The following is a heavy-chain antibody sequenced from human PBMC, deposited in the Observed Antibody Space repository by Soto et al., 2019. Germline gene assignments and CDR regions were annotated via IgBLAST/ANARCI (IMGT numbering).Heavy chain of an antibody. CDR3: ARVYDFWGDYGNPFEY. CDR1: GYTFTSYG. D-gene: IGHD3-3*01. Sequence: GASVKVSCKASGYTFTSYGISWARQAPGQGLEWLGWISIYNGNTNYAQKLQGRVTMTTDTSTNTAYMELRSLRSDDTAVYYCARVYDFWGDYGNPFEYWGQGTLVTGSS. J-gene: IGHJ4*02. V-gene: IGHV1-18*01. CDR2: ISIYNGNT.